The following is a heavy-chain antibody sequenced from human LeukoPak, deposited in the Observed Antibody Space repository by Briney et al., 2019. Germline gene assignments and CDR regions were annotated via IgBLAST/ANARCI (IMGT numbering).Heavy chain of an antibody. CDR1: GFTFDNYF. D-gene: IGHD2-2*01. Sequence: GGSLRLSCAASGFTFDNYFMHWVRQAPGKGLVWVSRITSDGSGTNYADSVKGRFTISRDNAKNTLYLQMNSLRVEDTAVYYCVNLGYCTTSSCQPWGQGTLVTVSS. J-gene: IGHJ4*02. CDR3: VNLGYCTTSSCQP. V-gene: IGHV3-74*01. CDR2: ITSDGSGT.